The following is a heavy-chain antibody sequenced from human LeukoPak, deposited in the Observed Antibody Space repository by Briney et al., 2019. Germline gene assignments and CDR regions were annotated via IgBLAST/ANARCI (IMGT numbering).Heavy chain of an antibody. V-gene: IGHV3-48*02. CDR1: GFTVSGDS. CDR2: ISSSSSSK. D-gene: IGHD2-21*01. J-gene: IGHJ3*02. Sequence: PGGSLRLSCAASGFTVSGDSMSWVRQAPGKGLEWVSYISSSSSSKYYADSVKGRFTMSRDNAKNSLFLQMNSVRDEDTAVYYCAREQIVVGPGAFDIWGQGTMVTVSS. CDR3: AREQIVVGPGAFDI.